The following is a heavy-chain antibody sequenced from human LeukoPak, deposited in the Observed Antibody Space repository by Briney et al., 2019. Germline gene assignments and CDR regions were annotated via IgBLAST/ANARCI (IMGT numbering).Heavy chain of an antibody. D-gene: IGHD4-23*01. Sequence: PSETLFLTCTGSGGSISSYYWSWIRQPPGKGLEWIGYIYYSGSTNYNPSLKSRVTISVDTSKNQFSLKLSSVTAADTAVYYCARIGNGYFDYWGQGTLVTFSS. CDR3: ARIGNGYFDY. CDR1: GGSISSYY. J-gene: IGHJ4*02. CDR2: IYYSGST. V-gene: IGHV4-59*01.